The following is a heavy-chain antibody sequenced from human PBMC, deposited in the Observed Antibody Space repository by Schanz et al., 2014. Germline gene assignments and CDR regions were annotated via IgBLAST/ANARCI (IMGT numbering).Heavy chain of an antibody. CDR1: GFTFSSYA. Sequence: EVQLAESGGGLVQPGGSLRLSCAASGFTFSSYAMSWVRQAPGKGLEWLSYIATSSSTRHYADSVKGRVTISRDNAKNSVSLQMRRLRVEDTAVYYCASGVHVSSLQKGLQFWGRGTLVIVSS. D-gene: IGHD3-10*01. CDR2: IATSSSTR. J-gene: IGHJ1*01. V-gene: IGHV3-48*01. CDR3: ASGVHVSSLQKGLQF.